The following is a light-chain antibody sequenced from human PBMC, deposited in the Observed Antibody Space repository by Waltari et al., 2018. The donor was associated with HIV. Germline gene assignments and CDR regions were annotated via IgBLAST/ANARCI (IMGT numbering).Light chain of an antibody. CDR3: ATWDDNLNTYV. CDR1: TSNSAADS. CDR2: SND. Sequence: QSVLSQPPSMSGAHGQRLTPPCSGHTSNSAADSAYWFQHGPDAAPKLFIFSNDRRPSGVPGRVSGSKAGTSAYLAISGLRPEDEADYYCATWDDNLNTYVFGPGTRLSVL. J-gene: IGLJ1*01. V-gene: IGLV1-47*01.